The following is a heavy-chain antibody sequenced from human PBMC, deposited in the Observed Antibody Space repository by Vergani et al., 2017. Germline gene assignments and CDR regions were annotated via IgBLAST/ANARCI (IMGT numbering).Heavy chain of an antibody. CDR2: VDPEDGET. CDR1: GYTLTDYW. J-gene: IGHJ4*02. D-gene: IGHD3-16*01. CDR3: ATAFFPEGTGSYAGY. Sequence: DVQLVQSGAEVKKPGTTVKISCKVSGYTLTDYWMHWVQQAPGKGLEWMGAVDPEDGETVYAEKFQARVTITADTSRDTVYLEVTSLKSDDTAVYYCATAFFPEGTGSYAGYWGQGTLVTVSS. V-gene: IGHV1-69-2*01.